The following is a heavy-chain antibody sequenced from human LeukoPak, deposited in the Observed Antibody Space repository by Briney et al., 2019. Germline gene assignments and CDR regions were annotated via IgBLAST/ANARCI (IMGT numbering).Heavy chain of an antibody. J-gene: IGHJ3*02. CDR3: ARPLYSSGWYENAFDI. V-gene: IGHV4-59*08. D-gene: IGHD6-19*01. Sequence: SETLSLTCTVSGGSISSYYWSWIRQPPGKGLEWIGYIYYSGSTNYNPSLKSRVTISIDTSKNQFSLKLGSVTAADTAVYYCARPLYSSGWYENAFDIWGQGTMVTVSS. CDR1: GGSISSYY. CDR2: IYYSGST.